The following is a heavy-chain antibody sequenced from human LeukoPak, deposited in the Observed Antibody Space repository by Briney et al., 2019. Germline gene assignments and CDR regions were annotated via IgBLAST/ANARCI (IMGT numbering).Heavy chain of an antibody. CDR2: IYSGGST. V-gene: IGHV3-66*01. CDR1: GFTVSSNY. Sequence: GGSLRLSCAASGFTVSSNYMSWVRQAPGKGLEWVSVIYSGGSTYYTDSVKGRFTISRDNSKNTLYLQISSLRAEDTAVYYCARGAVRWIFDYWGQGTLVTVSS. CDR3: ARGAVRWIFDY. D-gene: IGHD6-6*01. J-gene: IGHJ4*02.